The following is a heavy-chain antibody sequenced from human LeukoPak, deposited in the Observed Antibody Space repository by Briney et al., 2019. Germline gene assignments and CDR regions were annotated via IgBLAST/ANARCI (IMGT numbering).Heavy chain of an antibody. CDR3: ARDPYYYDSSGYTN. Sequence: SETLSLTCTVSGGSISSGSYYWSWIRQPAGKGLEWIGRIYTSGSTNYNPSLKSRVTISVDTSKNQFSLKLSSVTAADTAVYYCARDPYYYDSSGYTNWGQGTLVTVSS. J-gene: IGHJ4*02. CDR1: GGSISSGSYY. CDR2: IYTSGST. D-gene: IGHD3-22*01. V-gene: IGHV4-61*02.